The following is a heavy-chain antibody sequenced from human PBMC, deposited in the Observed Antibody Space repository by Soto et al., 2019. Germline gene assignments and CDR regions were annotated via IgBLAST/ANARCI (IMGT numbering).Heavy chain of an antibody. Sequence: PGGSLRLSCAASGFTFSSYAMSWVRQAPGKGLEWVSAISDSGGRTYYADSVKGRFTISRDNSKNTLYLQMNSLRAEDTAVYFCAKEMGRFLEWLLCDYWGQGTRVIVSS. CDR1: GFTFSSYA. J-gene: IGHJ4*02. CDR3: AKEMGRFLEWLLCDY. CDR2: ISDSGGRT. V-gene: IGHV3-23*01. D-gene: IGHD3-3*01.